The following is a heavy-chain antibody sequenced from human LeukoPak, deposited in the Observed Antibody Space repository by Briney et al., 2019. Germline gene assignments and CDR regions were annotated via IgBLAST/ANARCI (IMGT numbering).Heavy chain of an antibody. CDR3: ASGDGYNYFDY. J-gene: IGHJ4*02. V-gene: IGHV4-30-4*01. Sequence: SQTLSLTCTVSGGSISSGDYYWSWIRQPPGKGLEWIGFIYYSGSTYYNPSLKSRVTISVDTSKNQFSLKLSSVTAADTAVYYCASGDGYNYFDYWGQGTLVTVSS. CDR2: IYYSGST. CDR1: GGSISSGDYY. D-gene: IGHD5-24*01.